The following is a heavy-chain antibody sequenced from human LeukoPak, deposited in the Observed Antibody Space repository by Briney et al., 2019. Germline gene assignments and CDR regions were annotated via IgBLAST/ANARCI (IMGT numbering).Heavy chain of an antibody. D-gene: IGHD4-17*01. V-gene: IGHV4-59*01. CDR3: ARSEYGDYSAYFDS. CDR1: GGSISSYY. CDR2: IYYSGST. Sequence: PSETLSLTCSVSGGSISSYYWSWIRQPPGKGLEWIGYIYYSGSTNYNPSLKSRVTISVDTSKNQFSLNLTSVTAADTAVYYCARSEYGDYSAYFDSWGQGTLVTVSS. J-gene: IGHJ4*02.